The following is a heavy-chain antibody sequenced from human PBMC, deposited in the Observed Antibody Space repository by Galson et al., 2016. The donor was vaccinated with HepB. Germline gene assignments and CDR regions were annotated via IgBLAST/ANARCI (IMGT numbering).Heavy chain of an antibody. V-gene: IGHV3-43*01. CDR1: GFTFDDYT. J-gene: IGHJ6*02. CDR3: GKDWGSLWESSGKGMDV. Sequence: SLRLSCAAFGFTFDDYTMHWVRQAPGKGLEWVSLITWDGLSPAYAGSVKGRFTISRDNRKNSLYLEMNGLRTEDTALYYCGKDWGSLWESSGKGMDVWGQGTTVAVSS. CDR2: ITWDGLSP. D-gene: IGHD3-10*01.